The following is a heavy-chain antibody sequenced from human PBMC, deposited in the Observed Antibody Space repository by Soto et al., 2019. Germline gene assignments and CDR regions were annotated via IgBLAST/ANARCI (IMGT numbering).Heavy chain of an antibody. CDR1: GGSISSYY. CDR3: ARDPGVGQYGMDV. CDR2: IYYSGST. J-gene: IGHJ6*02. Sequence: SETLSLTCTVSGGSISSYYWSWIRQPPGKGLEWIGYIYYSGSTNYNPSLKSRVTISVDTSKNQFSLKLSSVTAADTAVYYCARDPGVGQYGMDVWGQGTTVTVSS. V-gene: IGHV4-59*01. D-gene: IGHD1-26*01.